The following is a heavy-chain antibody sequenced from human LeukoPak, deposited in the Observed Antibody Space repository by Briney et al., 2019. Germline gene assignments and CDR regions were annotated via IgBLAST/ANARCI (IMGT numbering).Heavy chain of an antibody. CDR2: IDPSDSYT. J-gene: IGHJ4*02. Sequence: HGESLKISCKGSGYSFTSYWISWVRQMPGKGLEWMGRIDPSDSYTNYSPSFQGHVTISADKSISTAYLQWSSLKASDTAMYYCARQQTPIYGSGSYVDYWGQGTLVTVSS. CDR3: ARQQTPIYGSGSYVDY. V-gene: IGHV5-10-1*01. D-gene: IGHD3-10*01. CDR1: GYSFTSYW.